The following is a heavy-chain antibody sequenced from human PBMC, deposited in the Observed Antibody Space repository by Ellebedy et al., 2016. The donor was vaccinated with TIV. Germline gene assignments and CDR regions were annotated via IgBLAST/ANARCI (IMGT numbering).Heavy chain of an antibody. CDR3: ARTYSSYFFDY. V-gene: IGHV3-30*03. J-gene: IGHJ4*02. D-gene: IGHD2-21*01. Sequence: GGSLRLSCVASGFTFSSYGLHWVRQAPGRGLEWVAFISYDGSEIYYADSVKGRFTISRDKSRDTLYLQMNGLRADDTAVYHCARTYSSYFFDYWGQGTLVAVSS. CDR2: ISYDGSEI. CDR1: GFTFSSYG.